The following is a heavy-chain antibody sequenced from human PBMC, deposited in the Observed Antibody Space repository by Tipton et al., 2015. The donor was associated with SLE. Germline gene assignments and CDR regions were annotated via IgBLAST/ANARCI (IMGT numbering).Heavy chain of an antibody. CDR1: GFTFSSYA. CDR2: ISYDGSNK. D-gene: IGHD6-13*01. J-gene: IGHJ4*02. CDR3: ARDDKQQLVLDY. Sequence: SLRLSCAASGFTFSSYAMHWVRQAPGKGLEWVAVISYDGSNKYYADSVKGRFTISRDNSKNTLYLQMNSLRAEDTAVYYCARDDKQQLVLDYWGQGTLVTVSS. V-gene: IGHV3-30-3*01.